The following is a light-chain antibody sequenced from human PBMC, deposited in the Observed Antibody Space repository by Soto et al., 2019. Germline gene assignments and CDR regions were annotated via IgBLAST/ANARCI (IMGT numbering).Light chain of an antibody. CDR3: CSYVGARTYA. CDR1: VSDVGNFGP. Sequence: QSVLTQPASVSGSPGQSITISCTGSVSDVGNFGPVSWYQQHPGQVPKLIIYEGNRRPSGVSSRFSGSKSGNTASLTISGLQAEDEADYYCCSYVGARTYAFGTGTKVTVL. J-gene: IGLJ1*01. CDR2: EGN. V-gene: IGLV2-23*01.